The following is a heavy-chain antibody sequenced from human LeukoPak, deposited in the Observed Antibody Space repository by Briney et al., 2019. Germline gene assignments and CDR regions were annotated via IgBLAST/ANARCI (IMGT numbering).Heavy chain of an antibody. CDR3: AKGAATVADGPDS. J-gene: IGHJ4*02. Sequence: GGSLRLSCAASGFTFSAYAMHWVRRAPGKGLHWVSAISSNAESAYYADSVQGRFTISRDNSKNMLYLQMDSLWAEDTAVYYCAKGAATVADGPDSWGQGTLMSVSS. CDR1: GFTFSAYA. CDR2: ISSNAESA. D-gene: IGHD6-13*01. V-gene: IGHV3-23*01.